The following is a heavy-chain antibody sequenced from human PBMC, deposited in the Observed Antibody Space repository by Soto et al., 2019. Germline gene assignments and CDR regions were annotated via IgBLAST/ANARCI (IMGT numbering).Heavy chain of an antibody. V-gene: IGHV3-7*01. D-gene: IGHD3-22*01. CDR3: ARDPADSSGYYSNFDY. CDR1: GFTFSSYC. CDR2: IKQDGSEK. J-gene: IGHJ4*02. Sequence: GGSLRLSCAASGFTFSSYCMSWVRQAPGKGLEWVANIKQDGSEKYYVDSVKGRFTISRDNAKNSLYLQMNSLRAEDTAVYYCARDPADSSGYYSNFDYWGQGTRVTVSS.